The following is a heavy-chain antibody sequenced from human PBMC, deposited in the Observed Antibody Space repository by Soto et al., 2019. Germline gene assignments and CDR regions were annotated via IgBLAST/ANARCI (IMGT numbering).Heavy chain of an antibody. Sequence: HPGGSLRLSCAASGFTFSSYAMSWVRQAPGKGLEWVSTISGSGGSTYYADSVKGRFTISRDNSKNTLYLQMNSLRAEDTAVYYCAKTSGGVVPAAMGYYSYYGMDVWGQGTTVTVSS. D-gene: IGHD2-2*01. CDR3: AKTSGGVVPAAMGYYSYYGMDV. V-gene: IGHV3-23*01. CDR1: GFTFSSYA. CDR2: ISGSGGST. J-gene: IGHJ6*02.